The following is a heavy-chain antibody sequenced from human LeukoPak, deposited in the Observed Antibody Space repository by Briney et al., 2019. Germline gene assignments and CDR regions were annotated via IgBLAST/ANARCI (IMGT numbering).Heavy chain of an antibody. Sequence: PGGSLRLSCAASGFSLSDYYMSWVRQAPGKGLEWVSYISSSSSYTINADSVKGRFTVFRDNAKNLVFLQMNRLRVEDTAVYYCARDRGDSGGSDYWGQGTLVTVSS. CDR3: ARDRGDSGGSDY. J-gene: IGHJ4*02. V-gene: IGHV3-11*06. D-gene: IGHD3-10*01. CDR2: ISSSSSYT. CDR1: GFSLSDYY.